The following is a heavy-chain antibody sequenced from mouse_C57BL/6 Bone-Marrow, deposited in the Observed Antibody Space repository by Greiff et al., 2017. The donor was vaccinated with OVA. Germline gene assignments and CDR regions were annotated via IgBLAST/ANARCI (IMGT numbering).Heavy chain of an antibody. CDR1: GFTFSSYT. CDR2: ISGGGGNT. V-gene: IGHV5-9*01. D-gene: IGHD2-4*01. CDR3: ARRDDYDGALFDY. J-gene: IGHJ2*01. Sequence: DVKLVESGGGLVKPGGSLKLSCAASGFTFSSYTMSWVRQTPEKRLEWVATISGGGGNTYYPDSVKGRFTISRDNAKNTLYLQMSSLRSEDTALYYCARRDDYDGALFDYWGQGTTLTVSS.